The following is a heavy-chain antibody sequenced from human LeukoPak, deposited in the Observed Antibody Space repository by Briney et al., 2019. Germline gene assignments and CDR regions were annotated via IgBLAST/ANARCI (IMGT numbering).Heavy chain of an antibody. CDR2: INPSGGST. J-gene: IGHJ5*02. V-gene: IGHV1-46*01. D-gene: IGHD4-17*01. CDR1: GYTFTSYY. CDR3: ARGVGMATVTFENWFDP. Sequence: GASVKVSCKASGYTFTSYYMHWVRQAPGQGLEWMGIINPSGGSTSYAQKFQGRVTMTRDMSTSTVYMELSSLRSEDTAVYYCARGVGMATVTFENWFDPWGQGTLVTVSS.